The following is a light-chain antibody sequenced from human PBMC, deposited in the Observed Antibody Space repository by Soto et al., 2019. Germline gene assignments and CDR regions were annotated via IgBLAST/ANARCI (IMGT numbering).Light chain of an antibody. V-gene: IGKV3-11*01. Sequence: EIVMTQSPVTLSVSPGERVTLSCRASQSVSNYLAWYQQKPGQAPRLLIYDVSNRATGIPARFSGSGSGTDFTLTISSLEPEDFAVYFCQQRTNWPRVTFGQGTRLEIK. CDR3: QQRTNWPRVT. CDR2: DVS. J-gene: IGKJ5*01. CDR1: QSVSNY.